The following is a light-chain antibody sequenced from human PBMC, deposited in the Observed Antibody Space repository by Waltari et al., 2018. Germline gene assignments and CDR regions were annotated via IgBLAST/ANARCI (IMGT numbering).Light chain of an antibody. CDR2: VNSDGSH. V-gene: IGLV4-69*01. CDR1: SGHSSNI. CDR3: QTGGHGTWV. J-gene: IGLJ3*02. Sequence: QLVLTQSPSASASLGASVKLTCTLSSGHSSNIIAWLQQQPEKGPRYLMKVNSDGSHSKGDEIPDRFSASSSGAARYLTSSSLQSEDEADYYCQTGGHGTWVFGGGTKLTVL.